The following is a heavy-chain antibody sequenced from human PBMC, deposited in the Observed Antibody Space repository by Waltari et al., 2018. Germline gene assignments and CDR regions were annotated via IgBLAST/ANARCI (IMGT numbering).Heavy chain of an antibody. V-gene: IGHV4-34*01. CDR3: ARARTRYCSGGSCYSGWFDP. Sequence: QVQLQQWGAGLLKPSETLSLTCAVYGGSFSGYSWSWIRQPPGKGLEWIGEINHSGSTNYNPSLKSRVTISVDTSKNQFSLKLSSVTAADTAVYYCARARTRYCSGGSCYSGWFDPWGQGTLVTVSS. J-gene: IGHJ5*02. CDR1: GGSFSGYS. CDR2: INHSGST. D-gene: IGHD2-15*01.